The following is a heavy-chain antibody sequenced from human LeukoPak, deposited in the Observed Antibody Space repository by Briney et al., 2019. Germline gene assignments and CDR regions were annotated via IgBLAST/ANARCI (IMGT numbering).Heavy chain of an antibody. J-gene: IGHJ5*02. CDR1: GFSFSSNA. Sequence: GGSLRLSCAASGFSFSSNAMSWVRQPPGKGLEWVSSISSSSSHIYYADSVKGRFTISRDNAKNSLYLQMNSLRAEDTAVYYCASFSIASSSTWFDPWGQGTLVTVSS. CDR3: ASFSIASSSTWFDP. D-gene: IGHD6-6*01. CDR2: ISSSSSHI. V-gene: IGHV3-21*01.